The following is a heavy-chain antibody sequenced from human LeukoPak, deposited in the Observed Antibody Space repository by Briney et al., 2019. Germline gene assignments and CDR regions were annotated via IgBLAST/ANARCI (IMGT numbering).Heavy chain of an antibody. Sequence: GGSLRLSCAASGFTLSSYSMNWVRQAPGKGLGWVSSISSSSSSINYADSGKGRFTISRDNAENSLYLQMNSLRAEDTAVYYCARWVSTNYYTDVWGKGTTVTVSS. V-gene: IGHV3-21*01. CDR3: ARWVSTNYYTDV. CDR2: ISSSSSSI. CDR1: GFTLSSYS. D-gene: IGHD2/OR15-2a*01. J-gene: IGHJ6*03.